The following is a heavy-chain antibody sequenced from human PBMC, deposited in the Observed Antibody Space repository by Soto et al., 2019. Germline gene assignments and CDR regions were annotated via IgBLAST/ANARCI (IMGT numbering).Heavy chain of an antibody. V-gene: IGHV3-30-3*01. J-gene: IGHJ6*02. D-gene: IGHD2-2*02. CDR2: VSNDGSNE. CDR3: ERRALYTYYTMDV. Sequence: QVQLVESGGGVVQPGRSLRLSCAASGFTFSTFAMHWVRQAPGKGLEWVAVVSNDGSNEYYADSVKGRFTTSRDNSKNTVYLQMHRMRVEDTAVYYCERRALYTYYTMDVWGQGTTVTASS. CDR1: GFTFSTFA.